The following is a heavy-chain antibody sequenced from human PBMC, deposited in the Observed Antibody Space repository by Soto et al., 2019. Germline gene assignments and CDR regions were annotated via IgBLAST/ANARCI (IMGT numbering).Heavy chain of an antibody. V-gene: IGHV1-58*02. Sequence: ASVKVSCKASGFTFTSSAMQWVRQARGQRLEWIGWIVVGSGNTNYAQKFQERVTITRDMSTSTAYMELSSLRSEDTAVYYCAAVPQLERPFFDYWGQGTLVTVSS. J-gene: IGHJ4*02. D-gene: IGHD1-1*01. CDR1: GFTFTSSA. CDR2: IVVGSGNT. CDR3: AAVPQLERPFFDY.